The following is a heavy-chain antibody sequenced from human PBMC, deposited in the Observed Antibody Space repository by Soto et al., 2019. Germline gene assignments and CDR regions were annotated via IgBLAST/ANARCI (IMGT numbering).Heavy chain of an antibody. V-gene: IGHV3-74*01. CDR3: ARWFTYGNFDYFDY. D-gene: IGHD3-10*01. CDR1: GFTFSSYW. J-gene: IGHJ4*02. Sequence: GGSLRLSYAASGFTFSSYWMHWFRPAPGKGLMWVSRINSGGGTTTYADSVKGRFTISRDNAKNTLYLQMNGLRAEDTAVYYCARWFTYGNFDYFDYWGQGTQVTVSS. CDR2: INSGGGTT.